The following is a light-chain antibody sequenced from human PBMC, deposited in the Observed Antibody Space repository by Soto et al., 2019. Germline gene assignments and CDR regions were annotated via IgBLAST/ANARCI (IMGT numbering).Light chain of an antibody. CDR3: QQYNNWPIT. CDR2: WAS. CDR1: QSVLYSSNNKNY. J-gene: IGKJ5*01. Sequence: EIVVTQSPGSLAVSLGERATINCKSSQSVLYSSNNKNYLAWYQQKPRQPPKLLIYWASTRESGVPDRFSGSGSGTEFTLTISSLQSEDFAVYYCQQYNNWPITFGQGTRLEIK. V-gene: IGKV4-1*01.